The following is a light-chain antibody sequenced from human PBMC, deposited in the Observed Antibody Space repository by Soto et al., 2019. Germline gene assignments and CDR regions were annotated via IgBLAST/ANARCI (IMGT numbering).Light chain of an antibody. V-gene: IGKV2-28*01. CDR1: QSLLHSNGYNY. CDR3: IQALQTPPAT. CDR2: LGS. J-gene: IGKJ2*01. Sequence: DIVMTQSPLSLPVTPGEPASISCRSSQSLLHSNGYNYLDWYLQKPGQSPQLLIYLGSNRASGXPXRXXGGRAVIDVTPNISSVEAEDVGVYYCIQALQTPPATVGQVTKLEIK.